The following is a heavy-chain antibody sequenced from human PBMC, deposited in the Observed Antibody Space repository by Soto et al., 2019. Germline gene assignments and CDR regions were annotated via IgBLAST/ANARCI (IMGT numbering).Heavy chain of an antibody. CDR2: INPNSGGT. Sequence: ASVKVSCKASGYTFTGYYMHWVRQAPGQGLEWMGWINPNSGGTNYAQKFQGRVTMTRDTSISTAYMELSRLRSDDTAVYYCAREQAISGWGYYYYGMDVWGQGTTVTVSS. V-gene: IGHV1-2*02. CDR3: AREQAISGWGYYYYGMDV. D-gene: IGHD6-19*01. J-gene: IGHJ6*02. CDR1: GYTFTGYY.